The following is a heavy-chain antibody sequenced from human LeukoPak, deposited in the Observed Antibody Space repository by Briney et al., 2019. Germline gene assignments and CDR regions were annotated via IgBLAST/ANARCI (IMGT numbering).Heavy chain of an antibody. D-gene: IGHD1-26*01. CDR2: IHHSGST. Sequence: SETLPLTCTVSGYSFNRGYYLGWIRQAPGKGLEWIGNIHHSGSTYYNPSLKSRVTISVDSSKNEFSLKLNSVTAADTAVYYCAKQRGATPYYFDYWGQGTLVTVSS. V-gene: IGHV4-38-2*02. CDR1: GYSFNRGYY. CDR3: AKQRGATPYYFDY. J-gene: IGHJ4*02.